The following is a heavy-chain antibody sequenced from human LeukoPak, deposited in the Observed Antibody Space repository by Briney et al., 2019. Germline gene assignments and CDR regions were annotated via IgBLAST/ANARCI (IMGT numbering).Heavy chain of an antibody. Sequence: ASVKVSCTASGYTFTTYGISWVRQAPGQGLEWMGWISAYTGNTNYAQKLQGRVTMTTDTPTTTAYMELRSLTSDDTAVYYCARDRSSGWYDYWGQGTLVTVSS. CDR3: ARDRSSGWYDY. D-gene: IGHD6-19*01. J-gene: IGHJ4*02. CDR2: ISAYTGNT. V-gene: IGHV1-18*01. CDR1: GYTFTTYG.